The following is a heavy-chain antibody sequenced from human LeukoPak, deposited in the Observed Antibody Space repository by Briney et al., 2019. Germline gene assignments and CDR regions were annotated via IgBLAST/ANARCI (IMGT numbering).Heavy chain of an antibody. CDR3: AREGPIRDGYNDYYYYYGMDV. Sequence: GGSLRLSCAASGFTVSSNYMSWVRQAPGKGLEWVSVIYSGGSTYYADSVKGRFTISRDNSKNTLYLQMNSLRAEDTAVYYCAREGPIRDGYNDYYYYYGMDVWGQGTTVTVS. J-gene: IGHJ6*02. V-gene: IGHV3-53*01. CDR2: IYSGGST. D-gene: IGHD5-24*01. CDR1: GFTVSSNY.